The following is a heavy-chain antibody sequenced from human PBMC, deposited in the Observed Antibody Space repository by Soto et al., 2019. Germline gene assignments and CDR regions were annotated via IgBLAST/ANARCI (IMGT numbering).Heavy chain of an antibody. D-gene: IGHD1-26*01. CDR1: GFTFSDYY. V-gene: IGHV3-72*01. Sequence: EVQLVESGGGLVQPGGSLRLSCVASGFTFSDYYMDWVRQAPGKGLEWVGRSRNKANSYTTEYAASVKGRFSISRDVSKNSLYLQTNSLKTDDTAVYYCARGGPYELLVYWGQGTLVTVSS. J-gene: IGHJ4*02. CDR2: SRNKANSYTT. CDR3: ARGGPYELLVY.